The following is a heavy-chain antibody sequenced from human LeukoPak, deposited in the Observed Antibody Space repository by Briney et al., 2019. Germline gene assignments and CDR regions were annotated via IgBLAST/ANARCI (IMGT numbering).Heavy chain of an antibody. D-gene: IGHD6-19*01. CDR3: ARYSSGWYYFDY. Sequence: PGGPLRLSCAASGFTFSTYTMNRARQAPGKGLDWASYISGSSGTIYYADSVKGRFTISRDNAKNSLYLQMNSLRDEDTAVYNCARYSSGWYYFDYWGQGTLVTVSS. J-gene: IGHJ4*02. V-gene: IGHV3-48*02. CDR1: GFTFSTYT. CDR2: ISGSSGTI.